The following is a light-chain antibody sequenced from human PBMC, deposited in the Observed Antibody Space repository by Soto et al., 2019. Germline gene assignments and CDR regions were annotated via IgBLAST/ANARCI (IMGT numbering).Light chain of an antibody. V-gene: IGKV4-1*01. CDR3: QQYYSTTLT. CDR1: QSVLHSPNNKNY. CDR2: WAS. Sequence: DIVMTQSPDSLAVSLGERATIKCKSSQSVLHSPNNKNYLAWYQQKSGQPPKLLIYWASTRESGVPDRFSGSGSGTDFTLTISSLQAEDVAVYYCQQYYSTTLTFGGGTKVEIK. J-gene: IGKJ4*01.